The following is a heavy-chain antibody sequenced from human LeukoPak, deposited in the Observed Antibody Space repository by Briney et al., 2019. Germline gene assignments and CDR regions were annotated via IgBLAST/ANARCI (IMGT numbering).Heavy chain of an antibody. CDR1: GFTVSSNY. J-gene: IGHJ4*02. CDR3: ARRITRRGIDY. CDR2: IYSGGST. V-gene: IGHV3-53*01. Sequence: PGGSLRLSCAASGFTVSSNYMSWVRQAPGKGLEWVSVIYSGGSTYYADSVEGRFTISRDNSKNTLYLQMNGLRAEDTAVYYCARRITRRGIDYWGQGTLVTVSS. D-gene: IGHD1-20*01.